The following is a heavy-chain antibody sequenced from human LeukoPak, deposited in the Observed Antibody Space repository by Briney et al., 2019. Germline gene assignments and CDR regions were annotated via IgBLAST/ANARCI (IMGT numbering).Heavy chain of an antibody. Sequence: SVKVSCKASGGTFSSYAISWVRQAPGQGLEWMGGIIPIFGTANYAQKFQGRVTITADKSTSTAYMELSSLRSEDTAVYYCARDPRGYSSSSDPWGQGTLVTVSS. J-gene: IGHJ5*02. CDR3: ARDPRGYSSSSDP. CDR2: IIPIFGTA. CDR1: GGTFSSYA. D-gene: IGHD6-13*01. V-gene: IGHV1-69*06.